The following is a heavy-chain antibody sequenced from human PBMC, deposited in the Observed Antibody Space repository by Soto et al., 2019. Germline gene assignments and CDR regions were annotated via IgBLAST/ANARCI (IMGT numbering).Heavy chain of an antibody. J-gene: IGHJ3*02. V-gene: IGHV3-11*01. Sequence: GGSLRLSCAASGFTFSDYYMSWIRQAPGKGLEWVSYISSSGSTIYYADSVKGRFTISRDNAKNSLYLQMNSLRAEDTAVYYCARVPSNYDILTGYYTEAFDIWGQGTMVTVSS. CDR2: ISSSGSTI. CDR3: ARVPSNYDILTGYYTEAFDI. CDR1: GFTFSDYY. D-gene: IGHD3-9*01.